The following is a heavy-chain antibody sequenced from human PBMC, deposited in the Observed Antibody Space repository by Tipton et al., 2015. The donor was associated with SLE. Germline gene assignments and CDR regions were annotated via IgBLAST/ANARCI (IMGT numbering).Heavy chain of an antibody. V-gene: IGHV4-30-2*01. D-gene: IGHD3-10*01. CDR3: AGSGEHYFDY. CDR1: GFTFDDYA. Sequence: LRLSCAASGFTFDDYAMYWVRQAPGKGLEWVGYIYYSGNTYYNPSLKSRVTISVDTSKNQFSLKLSSVTAADTAVYYCAGSGEHYFDYWGQGTLVTVSS. J-gene: IGHJ4*02. CDR2: IYYSGNT.